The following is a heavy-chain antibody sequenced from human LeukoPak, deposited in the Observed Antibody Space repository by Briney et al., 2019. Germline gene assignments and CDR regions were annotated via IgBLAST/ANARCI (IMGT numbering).Heavy chain of an antibody. D-gene: IGHD2-21*01. J-gene: IGHJ4*02. V-gene: IGHV4-38-2*02. CDR1: GGSIRSYY. CDR2: IYHSGST. CDR3: ARDYSGLDY. Sequence: SETLSLXCTVSGGSIRSYYWGWIRQPPGKGLEWIGSIYHSGSTYYNPSLKSRVTISVDTSKNQFSLKLSSVTAADTAVYYCARDYSGLDYWGQGTLVAVSS.